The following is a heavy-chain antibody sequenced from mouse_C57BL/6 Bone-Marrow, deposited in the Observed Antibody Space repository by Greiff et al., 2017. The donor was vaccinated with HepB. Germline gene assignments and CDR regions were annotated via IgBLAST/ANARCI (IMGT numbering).Heavy chain of an antibody. D-gene: IGHD3-1*01. CDR2: ISNGGGST. CDR1: GFTFSDYY. Sequence: EVKLMESGGGLVQPGGSLKLSCAASGFTFSDYYMYWVRQTPEKRLEWVAYISNGGGSTYYPDTVKGRFTISRDNAKNTLYLQMSRLKSEDTAMYYCARLRGYFDYWGQGTTLTVSS. J-gene: IGHJ2*01. CDR3: ARLRGYFDY. V-gene: IGHV5-12*01.